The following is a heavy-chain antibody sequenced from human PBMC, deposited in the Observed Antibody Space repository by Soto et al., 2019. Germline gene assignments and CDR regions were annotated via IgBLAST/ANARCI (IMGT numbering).Heavy chain of an antibody. CDR3: ARGRKYGDWFDP. CDR1: GGSFSGYY. D-gene: IGHD4-17*01. J-gene: IGHJ5*02. Sequence: QVQLQQWGAGLLKPSETLSLTCAVYGGSFSGYYWSWIRQPPGKGLEWIGEIKHSGSTNYNPSLKSRVTISVDTSKNQFSLKLSSVTAADTAVYYCARGRKYGDWFDPWGQGTLVTVSS. CDR2: IKHSGST. V-gene: IGHV4-34*01.